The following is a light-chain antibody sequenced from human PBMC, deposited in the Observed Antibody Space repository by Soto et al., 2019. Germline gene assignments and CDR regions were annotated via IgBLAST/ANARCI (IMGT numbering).Light chain of an antibody. CDR2: KAY. J-gene: IGKJ1*01. V-gene: IGKV1-5*03. Sequence: DIQMAQSSSSLSGSVRDRVTITFRASQTISSWLAWYQQKPGKDPKLLIYKAYTLKSGVPSRFSGSGSGTEFTLTISSLQPDDFATYYCQHYNSYSEAFGQGTKVDIK. CDR1: QTISSW. CDR3: QHYNSYSEA.